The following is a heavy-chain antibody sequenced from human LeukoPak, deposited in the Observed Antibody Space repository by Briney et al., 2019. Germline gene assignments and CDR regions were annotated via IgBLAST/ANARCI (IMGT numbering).Heavy chain of an antibody. V-gene: IGHV1-18*01. Sequence: ASVKVSCKASGYTFTNYGITWVRQIPGQGLEWLGWISAYNGNANYAQHPQDRVTLTSDTSTSTAYMELRSLRSDDTGIYYCARTPKRFGELYQPGDSWGQGTLLTVSS. J-gene: IGHJ4*02. CDR3: ARTPKRFGELYQPGDS. D-gene: IGHD3-10*01. CDR1: GYTFTNYG. CDR2: ISAYNGNA.